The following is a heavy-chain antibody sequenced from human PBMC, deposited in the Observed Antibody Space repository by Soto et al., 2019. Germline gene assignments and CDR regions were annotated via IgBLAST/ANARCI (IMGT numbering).Heavy chain of an antibody. CDR2: IIPIFGTA. CDR3: ARRYDIVATTTALYYYYGMDV. D-gene: IGHD5-12*01. CDR1: GGTFSSYA. V-gene: IGHV1-69*06. Sequence: SVKVSCKASGGTFSSYAIGWVRQAPGQGLEWMGGIIPIFGTANYAQKFQGRVTITADKSTSTAYMELSSLRSEDTAVYYCARRYDIVATTTALYYYYGMDVWAQGTTVTVSS. J-gene: IGHJ6*02.